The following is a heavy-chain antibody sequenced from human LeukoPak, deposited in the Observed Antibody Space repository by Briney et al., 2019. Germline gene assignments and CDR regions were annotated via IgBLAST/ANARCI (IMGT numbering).Heavy chain of an antibody. CDR1: GSTVSSNY. J-gene: IGHJ4*02. V-gene: IGHV3-66*02. CDR2: IYSDGST. CDR3: ARVFDFWSGLSYFDY. Sequence: GGSLRLSCAASGSTVSSNYISWVRQAPGKGLEGVSVIYSDGSTYYADSVKGRFTISRDSSKNTLYLQMNSLRVEDTAVYYCARVFDFWSGLSYFDYWGQGTLVTVSS. D-gene: IGHD3-3*01.